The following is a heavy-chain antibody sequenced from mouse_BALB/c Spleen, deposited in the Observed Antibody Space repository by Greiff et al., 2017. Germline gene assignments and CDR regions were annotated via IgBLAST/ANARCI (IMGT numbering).Heavy chain of an antibody. V-gene: IGHV14-4*02. CDR3: NGIYYDPTLFAY. CDR1: GFNIKDYY. Sequence: EVQLQQSGAELVRSGASVKLSCTASGFNIKDYYMHWVKQRPEQGLEWIGWIDPENGDTEYAPKFQGKATMTADTSSNTAYLQLSSLTSEDTAVYYCNGIYYDPTLFAYWGQGTLVTVSA. CDR2: IDPENGDT. J-gene: IGHJ3*01. D-gene: IGHD2-4*01.